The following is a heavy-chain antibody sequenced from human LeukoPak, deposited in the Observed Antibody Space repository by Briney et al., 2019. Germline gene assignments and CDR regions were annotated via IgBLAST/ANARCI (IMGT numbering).Heavy chain of an antibody. V-gene: IGHV3-11*04. D-gene: IGHD3-22*01. J-gene: IGHJ4*02. CDR3: ARVAYYYDSSGYYYFDY. Sequence: GSLRLSCAASGFTFSDYYMSWIRQAPGKGLEWVSYISSSGSTIYYADSVKGRFTISRDNAKNSLYLQMNSLRAEDPAVYYCARVAYYYDSSGYYYFDYWGQGTLVTVSS. CDR2: ISSSGSTI. CDR1: GFTFSDYY.